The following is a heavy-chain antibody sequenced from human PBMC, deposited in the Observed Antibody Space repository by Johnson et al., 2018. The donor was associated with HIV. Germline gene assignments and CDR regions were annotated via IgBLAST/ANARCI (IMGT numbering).Heavy chain of an antibody. J-gene: IGHJ3*02. V-gene: IGHV3-30*18. Sequence: QVQLVESGGGVVQPGRSLRLSCAASGFTLSRYGMHWVRQAPGKGLEWVTIISYDGSNKYYEDSVKGRFTISRDNSKNTVYLQMNSLRAEDTAVYYCAKLPGGQEAAFDIWGQGTMVTVSS. D-gene: IGHD3-10*01. CDR2: ISYDGSNK. CDR1: GFTLSRYG. CDR3: AKLPGGQEAAFDI.